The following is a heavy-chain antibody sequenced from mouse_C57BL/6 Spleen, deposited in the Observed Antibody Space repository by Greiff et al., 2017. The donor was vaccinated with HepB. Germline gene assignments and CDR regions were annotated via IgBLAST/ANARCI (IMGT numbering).Heavy chain of an antibody. V-gene: IGHV1-76*01. CDR3: ARSGKYAMDY. CDR1: GYTFTDYY. D-gene: IGHD1-1*01. CDR2: IYPGSGNT. Sequence: VQLQQSGAELVRPGASVKLSCKASGYTFTDYYINWVKQRPGQGLEWIARIYPGSGNTYYNEKFKGKATLTAEKSSSTAYMQLSSLTSEDSAVYFCARSGKYAMDYWGQRTSVTVSS. J-gene: IGHJ4*01.